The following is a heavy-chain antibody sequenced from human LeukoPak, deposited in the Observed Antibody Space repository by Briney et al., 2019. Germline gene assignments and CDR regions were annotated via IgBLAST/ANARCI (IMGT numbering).Heavy chain of an antibody. V-gene: IGHV4-59*01. D-gene: IGHD3-10*01. CDR3: ARDSGETYYYGSGPQGKWFDP. J-gene: IGHJ5*02. Sequence: PSETLSLTCTVSGGSISSYYWSWIRQPPGKGLEWVGYIYYSGSTNYNPSLKSRVTISVDTSKNQFSLKLSSVTAADTAVYYCARDSGETYYYGSGPQGKWFDPWGQGTLVTVSS. CDR2: IYYSGST. CDR1: GGSISSYY.